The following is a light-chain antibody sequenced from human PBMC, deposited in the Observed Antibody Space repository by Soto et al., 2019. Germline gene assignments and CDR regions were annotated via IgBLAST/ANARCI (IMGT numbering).Light chain of an antibody. V-gene: IGKV3-11*01. Sequence: EIVLTQSPATLSLSPGERATLSCRASQSIASYLAWYQQKPGQAPRLLIYDVSNRATGIPARFRGSGSGTDFTLTISSLEPEDFALYYCQQRINWPLTFCGGTRVEIK. CDR1: QSIASY. CDR2: DVS. J-gene: IGKJ4*01. CDR3: QQRINWPLT.